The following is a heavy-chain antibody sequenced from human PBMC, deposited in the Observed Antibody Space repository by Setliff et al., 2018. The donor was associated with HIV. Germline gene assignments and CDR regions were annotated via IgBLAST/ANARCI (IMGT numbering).Heavy chain of an antibody. CDR2: IHHSGSA. Sequence: SETLSLTCAVSGYSISDGYYWGWIRQPPGKGPEWIGSIHHSGSAHFNPSLKSRVAMSVDTSENQFSLKLSSVTAADTAVYYCARHRRDYYGSGGYSAWGQGTLVTAPQ. CDR3: ARHRRDYYGSGGYSA. V-gene: IGHV4-38-2*01. CDR1: GYSISDGYY. J-gene: IGHJ5*02. D-gene: IGHD3-10*01.